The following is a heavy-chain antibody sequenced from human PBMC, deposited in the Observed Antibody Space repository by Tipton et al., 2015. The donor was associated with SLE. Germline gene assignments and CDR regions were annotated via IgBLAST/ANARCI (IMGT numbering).Heavy chain of an antibody. V-gene: IGHV4-39*07. D-gene: IGHD2/OR15-2a*01. CDR3: ARDENRLYAFDI. CDR1: GGSISSSSYY. J-gene: IGHJ3*02. CDR2: IYYSGST. Sequence: TLSLTCTVSGGSISSSSYYWGWIRQPPGKGLEWIGSIYYSGSTYYNPSLKSRVTISVDTSKNQFSLKLSSVTAADTAVYYCARDENRLYAFDIWGQGTMVTFSS.